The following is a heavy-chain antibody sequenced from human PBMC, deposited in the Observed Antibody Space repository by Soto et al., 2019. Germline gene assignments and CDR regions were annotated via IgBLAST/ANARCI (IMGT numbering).Heavy chain of an antibody. V-gene: IGHV4-39*01. J-gene: IGHJ4*02. D-gene: IGHD6-19*01. CDR1: GGSISSSSYY. CDR2: FYYSGST. Sequence: QLQLQESGPGLVKPSETLSLTCTFSGGSISSSSYYWGWIRQPPGKVLEWIGSFYYSGSTYYNPSLNSRVTISVDTSKNQFSLKLSYVTAADAAVYYCASRYSSGWLDFDYWGQGTLVTVSS. CDR3: ASRYSSGWLDFDY.